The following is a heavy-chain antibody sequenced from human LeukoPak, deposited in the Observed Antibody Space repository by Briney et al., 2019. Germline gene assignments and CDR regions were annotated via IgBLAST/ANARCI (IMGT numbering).Heavy chain of an antibody. CDR3: ARGGPGVVRGAPFDY. Sequence: KPSETLSLTCTVSGGSISSSSYYWGWIRQPPGKGLEWIGSIYYSGSTYYNPSLKSRVTISVDTSKNQFSLKLSSVTAADTAVYYCARGGPGVVRGAPFDYWGQGTLVTVSS. CDR2: IYYSGST. CDR1: GGSISSSSYY. V-gene: IGHV4-39*07. D-gene: IGHD3-10*01. J-gene: IGHJ4*02.